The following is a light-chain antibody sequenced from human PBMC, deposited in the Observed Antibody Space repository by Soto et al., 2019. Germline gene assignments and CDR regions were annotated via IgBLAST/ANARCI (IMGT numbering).Light chain of an antibody. CDR3: QQYNDNWT. CDR2: KAS. J-gene: IGKJ1*01. V-gene: IGKV1-5*03. CDR1: QSISSW. Sequence: DIQMTQAPSTLSESVGDRVTITCRASQSISSWLAWYQQKPGQAPKLLIYKASTLQSGVPSRFSGSGSGTEFTLAISSLQPDDSATYYCQQYNDNWTFGQGTKV.